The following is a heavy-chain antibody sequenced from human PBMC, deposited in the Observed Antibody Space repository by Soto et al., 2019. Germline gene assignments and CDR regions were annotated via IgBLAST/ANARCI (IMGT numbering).Heavy chain of an antibody. CDR1: GGSISSGGYY. V-gene: IGHV4-61*08. D-gene: IGHD6-13*01. CDR3: ARAWQLVLDP. J-gene: IGHJ5*02. Sequence: PSETLSLTCTVSGGSISSGGYYWSWIRQPPGKGLEWIGYIYYSGSTNYNPSLKSRVTISVDTSKNQFSLKLSSVTAADTAVYYCARAWQLVLDPWGQGTLVTLSS. CDR2: IYYSGST.